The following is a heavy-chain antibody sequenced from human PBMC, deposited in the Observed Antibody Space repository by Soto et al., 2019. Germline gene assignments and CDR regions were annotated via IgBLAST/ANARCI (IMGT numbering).Heavy chain of an antibody. Sequence: QVQLVQSGAEVKKPGSSVKVSCKASGGTFSSYAISWVRQAPGQGLEWMGGIIPIFGTANYAQKFQGRVTITADESTSTAYMELSSLRSEDTAVYYCASTLSGSSWLRQAYYFDYWRQGTLVTVSS. V-gene: IGHV1-69*01. D-gene: IGHD6-13*01. CDR2: IIPIFGTA. CDR1: GGTFSSYA. CDR3: ASTLSGSSWLRQAYYFDY. J-gene: IGHJ4*02.